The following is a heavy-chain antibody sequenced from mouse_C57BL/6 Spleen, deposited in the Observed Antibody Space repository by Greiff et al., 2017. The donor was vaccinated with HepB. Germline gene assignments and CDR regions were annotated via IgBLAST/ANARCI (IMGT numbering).Heavy chain of an antibody. CDR3: ARSRGLPHYFDY. J-gene: IGHJ2*01. V-gene: IGHV1-69*01. CDR2: IDPSDSYT. D-gene: IGHD3-1*01. CDR1: GYTFTSYW. Sequence: QVQLQQPGAELVMPGASVKLSCKASGYTFTSYWMHWVKQRPGQGLEWIGEIDPSDSYTNYNQKFKGKSTLTVDKSSSTAYMQLSSLTSEDSAVYYCARSRGLPHYFDYWGQGTTLTVSS.